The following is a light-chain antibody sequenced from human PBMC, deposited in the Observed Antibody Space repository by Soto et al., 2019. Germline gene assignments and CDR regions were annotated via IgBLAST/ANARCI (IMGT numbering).Light chain of an antibody. CDR3: SSYTSSSTVV. CDR2: EVS. Sequence: QSVLTQPASVSGSPGQSITISCTGTSSDVGGYNYVPWYQQHPGKAPKLMIYEVSNRPSGVSNRFSGSKSRNTASLTISGLQAEDEADYYCSSYTSSSTVVFGGGTKVTVL. CDR1: SSDVGGYNY. V-gene: IGLV2-14*01. J-gene: IGLJ2*01.